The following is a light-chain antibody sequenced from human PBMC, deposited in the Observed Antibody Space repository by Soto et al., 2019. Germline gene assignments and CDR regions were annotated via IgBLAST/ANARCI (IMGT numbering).Light chain of an antibody. CDR2: LGS. Sequence: DIVMTQSPLSLPVTPGEPASISCRSSQSLLHSNGYNYLDWYLQKPGQSPQLLIYLGSNRASGVTDSLSGRVSCTDFKLKISRVEAEDVGVYFCMQALQTPAYTLGQGTKLEI. J-gene: IGKJ2*01. CDR3: MQALQTPAYT. CDR1: QSLLHSNGYNY. V-gene: IGKV2-28*01.